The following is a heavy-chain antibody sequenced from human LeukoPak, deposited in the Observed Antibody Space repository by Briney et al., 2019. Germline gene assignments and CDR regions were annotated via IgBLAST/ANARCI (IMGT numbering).Heavy chain of an antibody. CDR2: IIPIFGTA. CDR1: GGTFSSYA. CDR3: ASNPPGSMGYYYYYMDV. D-gene: IGHD3-10*01. V-gene: IGHV1-69*13. J-gene: IGHJ6*03. Sequence: SVKVSCKASGGTFSSYAISWVRRAPGQGLEWMGGIIPIFGTANYAQKFQGRVTITADESTSTAYMELSSLRSEDTAVYYCASNPPGSMGYYYYYMDVWGKGTTVTISS.